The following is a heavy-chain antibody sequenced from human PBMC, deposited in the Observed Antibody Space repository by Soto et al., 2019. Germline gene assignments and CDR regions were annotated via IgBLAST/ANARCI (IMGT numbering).Heavy chain of an antibody. V-gene: IGHV4-34*01. Sequence: LSLTCAVYGGSFSGYYWSWIRQPPGKGLEWIGEINHSGSTNYNPSLKSRVTISVDTSKNQFSLKLSSVTAADTAVYYCARGRLVFLFTPARYYFDYWGQGTLVTVSS. J-gene: IGHJ4*02. D-gene: IGHD2-15*01. CDR2: INHSGST. CDR3: ARGRLVFLFTPARYYFDY. CDR1: GGSFSGYY.